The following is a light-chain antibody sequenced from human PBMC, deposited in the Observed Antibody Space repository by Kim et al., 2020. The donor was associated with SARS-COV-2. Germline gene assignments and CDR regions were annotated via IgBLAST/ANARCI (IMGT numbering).Light chain of an antibody. V-gene: IGLV3-1*01. CDR1: RLGDKY. CDR2: QDS. CDR3: QAWDSSTYV. J-gene: IGLJ1*01. Sequence: VSQGQTASITCSGDRLGDKYAWWYQQKPGQSPVLVIYQDSKRPSGIPERFSGSNSGNTATLTISGTQAMDEDDYYCQAWDSSTYVFGTGTKVTVL.